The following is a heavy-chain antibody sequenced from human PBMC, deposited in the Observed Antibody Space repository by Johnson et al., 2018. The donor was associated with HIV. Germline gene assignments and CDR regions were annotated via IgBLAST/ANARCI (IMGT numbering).Heavy chain of an antibody. CDR1: GFTVSSNY. J-gene: IGHJ3*02. D-gene: IGHD6-13*01. CDR3: AKGGGSSWSDAFDI. Sequence: VQLVESGGGLIQPGGSLRLSCAASGFTVSSNYMRWVRQAPGKGLEWVSVIYSGGSTYYADSVKGGLTISRDNSKNTLYLQMNSLRAEDTAVYYCAKGGGSSWSDAFDIWGQGTMVTVSS. V-gene: IGHV3-53*01. CDR2: IYSGGST.